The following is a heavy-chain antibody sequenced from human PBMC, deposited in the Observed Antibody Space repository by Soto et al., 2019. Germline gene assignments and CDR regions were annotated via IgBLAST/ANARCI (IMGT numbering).Heavy chain of an antibody. V-gene: IGHV4-59*02. Sequence: SETLSLTCALPGGSVTNHYYGWIRQSPGKGLEWIGSVYFRGTSNYNPSLRSRATISLDDSKNQLSLELTSVTAADSAVYYCARDMRSRGWFDPWGQGALVTVS. J-gene: IGHJ5*02. CDR3: ARDMRSRGWFDP. D-gene: IGHD2-2*01. CDR1: GGSVTNHY. CDR2: VYFRGTS.